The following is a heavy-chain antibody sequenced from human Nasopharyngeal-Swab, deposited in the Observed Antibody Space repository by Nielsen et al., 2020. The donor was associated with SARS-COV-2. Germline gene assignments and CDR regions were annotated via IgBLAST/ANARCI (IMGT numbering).Heavy chain of an antibody. Sequence: SETLSLTCTVSGGSISSYYWSWIRQPPGKGLEWIGYIYYSGSTNYNPSLKSRVTISVDTSKNQFSLKLSSVTAADTAVYYCARDRRGGDDFDYWGQGTLVTVSS. V-gene: IGHV4-59*01. CDR2: IYYSGST. J-gene: IGHJ4*02. D-gene: IGHD2-21*02. CDR3: ARDRRGGDDFDY. CDR1: GGSISSYY.